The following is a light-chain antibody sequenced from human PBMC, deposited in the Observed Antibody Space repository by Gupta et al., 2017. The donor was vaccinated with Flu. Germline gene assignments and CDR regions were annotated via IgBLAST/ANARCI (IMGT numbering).Light chain of an antibody. CDR3: AAWDGSLV. CDR2: YDD. CDR1: SSNIGNNA. V-gene: IGLV1-36*01. J-gene: IGLJ1*01. Sequence: VLTQPPSLSDAPRQRVTTSCSRSSSNIGNNAVNWFQQLPVKTPNLLIHYDDLLPSGVSDPFSGSKSSTSASLTINGLQSEDAADYYCAAWDGSLVFGTGTKVTVL.